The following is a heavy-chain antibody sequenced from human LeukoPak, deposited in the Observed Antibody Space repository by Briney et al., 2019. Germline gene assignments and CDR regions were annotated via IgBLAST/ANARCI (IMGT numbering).Heavy chain of an antibody. D-gene: IGHD3-16*02. J-gene: IGHJ4*02. Sequence: GGSLRLSCAASGFTFSSYAMHWVRQAPGKGLEWVAVRSYDGSNKYYADSVKGRFTISRDNSKSTLYLQMNSLRAEDTAVYYCARARSPWGSYRGYYFDYWGQGTLVTVSS. CDR1: GFTFSSYA. V-gene: IGHV3-30*04. CDR2: RSYDGSNK. CDR3: ARARSPWGSYRGYYFDY.